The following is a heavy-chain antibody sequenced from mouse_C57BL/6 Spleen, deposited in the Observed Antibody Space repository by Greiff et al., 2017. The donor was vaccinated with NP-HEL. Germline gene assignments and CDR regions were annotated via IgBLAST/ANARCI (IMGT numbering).Heavy chain of an antibody. CDR3: ARERLGYDGYFHAMDY. V-gene: IGHV1-82*01. CDR2: IYPGDGDT. Sequence: QVQLKESGPELVKPGASVKISCKASGYAFSSSWMNWVKQRPGKGLEWIGRIYPGDGDTNYNGKFKGKATLTADKSSSTAYMQLSSLTSEDSAVYFCARERLGYDGYFHAMDYWGQGTSVTVSS. J-gene: IGHJ4*01. CDR1: GYAFSSSW. D-gene: IGHD2-3*01.